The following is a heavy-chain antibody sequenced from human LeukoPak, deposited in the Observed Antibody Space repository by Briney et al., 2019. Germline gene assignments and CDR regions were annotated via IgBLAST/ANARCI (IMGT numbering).Heavy chain of an antibody. J-gene: IGHJ6*04. CDR3: AELGITMIGGV. CDR1: GFTFTSYG. CDR2: IRYDGSKK. Sequence: GGSLRLSCAASGFTFTSYGIHWVRQAPGKGLEWVAFIRYDGSKKYYADSVKGRFTISRDSSKNTLYLQMNSLRAEDTAVYYCAELGITMIGGVWGKGTTVTISS. D-gene: IGHD3-10*02. V-gene: IGHV3-30*02.